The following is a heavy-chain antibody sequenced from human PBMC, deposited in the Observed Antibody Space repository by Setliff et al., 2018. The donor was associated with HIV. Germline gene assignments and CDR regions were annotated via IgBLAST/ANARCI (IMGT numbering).Heavy chain of an antibody. J-gene: IGHJ6*03. Sequence: PSETLSLTCSVSGGSISGYYWNWIRQPPGKGLEWIGCIYYSGRTTYNSSPKSRVTISLDTSKKQFSLKLNSVTAADTAVYYCARGLMSYNFWGGRNDYHYMDVWGKGTTVTVSS. D-gene: IGHD3-3*01. CDR1: GGSISGYY. CDR2: IYYSGRT. V-gene: IGHV4-59*01. CDR3: ARGLMSYNFWGGRNDYHYMDV.